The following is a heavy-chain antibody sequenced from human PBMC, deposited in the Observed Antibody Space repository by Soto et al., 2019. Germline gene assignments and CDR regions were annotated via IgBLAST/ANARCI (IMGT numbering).Heavy chain of an antibody. D-gene: IGHD3-3*01. J-gene: IGHJ6*02. CDR3: ARDWGYDFWSGYYTGLNYYYYGMDV. CDR2: IWYDGSNK. Sequence: PGGSLRLSCAASGFTFSSYGMHWVRQAPGKGLEWVAVIWYDGSNKYYADSVKGRFTISRDNSKNTLYLQMNSLRAEDTAVYYCARDWGYDFWSGYYTGLNYYYYGMDVWGQGTTVTVSS. CDR1: GFTFSSYG. V-gene: IGHV3-33*01.